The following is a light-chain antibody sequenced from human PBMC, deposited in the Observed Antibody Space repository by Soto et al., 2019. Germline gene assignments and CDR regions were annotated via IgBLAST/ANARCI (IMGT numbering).Light chain of an antibody. Sequence: QSVLTQPPSVSWAPGQRVTISCTGSSSNIGADYDVHWYQQRPGTAPKLLIFGNNNRPSGVPDRSSGSKSGTSASLAITGLQAEDEGDYYCQSYDSTLSARYVFGTGTKVTVL. V-gene: IGLV1-40*01. J-gene: IGLJ1*01. CDR3: QSYDSTLSARYV. CDR1: SSNIGADYD. CDR2: GNN.